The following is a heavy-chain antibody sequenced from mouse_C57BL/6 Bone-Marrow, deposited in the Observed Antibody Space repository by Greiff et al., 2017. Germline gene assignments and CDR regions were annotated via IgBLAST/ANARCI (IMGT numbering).Heavy chain of an antibody. J-gene: IGHJ3*01. CDR3: AREGQGFAY. CDR1: GYTFTSYW. D-gene: IGHD3-3*01. V-gene: IGHV1-64*01. CDR2: IHPNSGST. Sequence: QVQLQQPGAELVKPGASVKLSCKASGYTFTSYWMHWVKQRPGQGLEWSGMIHPNSGSTNYNEKFKSKATLTVDKSSSPAYMQLSSLTSEDSAVYYCAREGQGFAYWGQGTLVTVSA.